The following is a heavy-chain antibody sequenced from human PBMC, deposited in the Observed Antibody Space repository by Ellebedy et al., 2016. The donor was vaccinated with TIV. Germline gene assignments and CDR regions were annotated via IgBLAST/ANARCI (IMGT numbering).Heavy chain of an antibody. D-gene: IGHD1-26*01. CDR3: ARDPSIQGAEYYFDY. Sequence: ASVKVSCKTSGYTFTGYYMHWVRQAPGQGLEWMGWVNPNSGGAFYAQKFQGRVTMTRDTSISTAYMELSRLRSDDTAVYYCARDPSIQGAEYYFDYWGQGTLVTVSS. CDR2: VNPNSGGA. V-gene: IGHV1-2*02. CDR1: GYTFTGYY. J-gene: IGHJ4*02.